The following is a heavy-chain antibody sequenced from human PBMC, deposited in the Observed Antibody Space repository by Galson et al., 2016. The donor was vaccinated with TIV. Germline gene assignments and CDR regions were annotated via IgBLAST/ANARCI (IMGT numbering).Heavy chain of an antibody. J-gene: IGHJ4*02. CDR3: ARSGYGDFLSLRYFDY. V-gene: IGHV4-39*07. CDR2: IYYSGST. Sequence: ETLSLTCTVSGGSISSSSYYWGWIRQPPGKGLEWIGNIYYSGSTYYNPSLKSRVTISVATSKNQFSLKLSSVTAADTAVYYCARSGYGDFLSLRYFDYWGQGTLV. D-gene: IGHD4-17*01. CDR1: GGSISSSSYY.